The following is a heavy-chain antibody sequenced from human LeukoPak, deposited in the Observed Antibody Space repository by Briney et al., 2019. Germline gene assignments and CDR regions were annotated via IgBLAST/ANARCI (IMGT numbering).Heavy chain of an antibody. CDR1: GFTFSNFW. D-gene: IGHD1-1*01. V-gene: IGHV3-7*01. CDR2: IKQDETEK. CDR3: AREYNGFDY. J-gene: IGHJ4*02. Sequence: GGSLRLSCTASGFTFSNFWMGWVRQAPGKGLEWVANIKQDETEKFYLGSVKGRFTISRDNGKNSLYLQMNSLRAEDTAVYYCAREYNGFDYWGQGTLVTVSS.